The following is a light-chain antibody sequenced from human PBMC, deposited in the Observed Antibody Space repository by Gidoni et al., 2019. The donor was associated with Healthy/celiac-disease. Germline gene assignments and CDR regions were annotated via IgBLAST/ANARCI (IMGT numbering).Light chain of an antibody. CDR2: AAS. Sequence: DIQMTQSPSSLSASVGDRVTITCRASQSISSSLNWYQQKPGTAPKLLIYAASSLQSGVPSMFSGSGSGTDFPLTIISLQPEDFATYYCQQSYCTPYTFGQGTKLEIK. CDR3: QQSYCTPYT. V-gene: IGKV1-39*01. CDR1: QSISSS. J-gene: IGKJ2*01.